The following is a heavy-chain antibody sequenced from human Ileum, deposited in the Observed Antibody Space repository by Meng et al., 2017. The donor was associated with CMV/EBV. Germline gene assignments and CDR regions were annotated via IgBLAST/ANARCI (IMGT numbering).Heavy chain of an antibody. D-gene: IGHD2-15*01. CDR3: VREDIVVFDY. Sequence: GGSLRLSCAVSGFTYSNFWMSWVRQSPGMGLEWVANIKQDGSATYYADSVKGRLTISRDNAKNSLYLQMDNLRADDTAVYYCVREDIVVFDYWGQGTLVTVSS. CDR1: GFTYSNFW. J-gene: IGHJ4*02. V-gene: IGHV3-7*01. CDR2: IKQDGSAT.